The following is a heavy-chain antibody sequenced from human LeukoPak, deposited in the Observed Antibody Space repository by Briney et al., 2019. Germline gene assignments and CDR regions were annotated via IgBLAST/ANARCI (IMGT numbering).Heavy chain of an antibody. Sequence: GGSLRLSCAASGFTVRSNYMSWVRQAPGKGLEWVSVIYSGGSTYYADSVKGRFTISRDNSKNTLYLQMNSLRAEDTAVYYCATETYTLAAAGLDYWGQGTLVTVSS. CDR2: IYSGGST. CDR3: ATETYTLAAAGLDY. D-gene: IGHD6-13*01. CDR1: GFTVRSNY. J-gene: IGHJ4*02. V-gene: IGHV3-66*02.